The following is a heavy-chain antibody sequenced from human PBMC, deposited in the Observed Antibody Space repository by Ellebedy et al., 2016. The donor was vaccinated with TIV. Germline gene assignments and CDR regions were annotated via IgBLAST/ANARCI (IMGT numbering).Heavy chain of an antibody. CDR3: ARDGLFSVTTFDYYYYGMDV. V-gene: IGHV1-69*05. CDR2: IIPIFGTA. J-gene: IGHJ6*02. CDR1: GGTFSSYA. Sequence: AASVKVSCKASGGTFSSYAISWVRQAPGQGLEWMGGIIPIFGTANYAQKLQGRVTMTTDTSTSTAYMELRSLRSDDTAVYYCARDGLFSVTTFDYYYYGMDVWGQGTTVTVSS. D-gene: IGHD4-17*01.